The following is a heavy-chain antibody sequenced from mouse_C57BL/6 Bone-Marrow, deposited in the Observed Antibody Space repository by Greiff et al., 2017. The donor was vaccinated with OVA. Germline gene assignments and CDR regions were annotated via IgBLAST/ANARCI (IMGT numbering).Heavy chain of an antibody. J-gene: IGHJ4*01. CDR2: INPSSGYT. CDR1: GYTFTSYT. Sequence: QVQLQQSGAELARPGASVKMSCKASGYTFTSYTMHWVKQRPGQGLEWIGYINPSSGYTKYNQKFKDKATLTADKSSSTASMQLSSLTSEDSAVYYCARSGIAYYYGSSSYYAMDYWGQGTSVTVSS. V-gene: IGHV1-4*01. CDR3: ARSGIAYYYGSSSYYAMDY. D-gene: IGHD1-1*01.